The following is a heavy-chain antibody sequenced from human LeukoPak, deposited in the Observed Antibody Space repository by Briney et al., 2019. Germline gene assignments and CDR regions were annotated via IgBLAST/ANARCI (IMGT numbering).Heavy chain of an antibody. CDR3: TRAPRGDAFDI. CDR2: IRSKAYGGTT. J-gene: IGHJ3*02. CDR1: GFTFGDYA. D-gene: IGHD3-10*01. Sequence: GRSLRLSCTASGFTFGDYAMSWVRQAPGKGLEWVGFIRSKAYGGTTEYAASVKGRFTISRDDSKSIAYLQMNRLKTEDTAVYYCTRAPRGDAFDIWGQGTMVTVSS. V-gene: IGHV3-49*04.